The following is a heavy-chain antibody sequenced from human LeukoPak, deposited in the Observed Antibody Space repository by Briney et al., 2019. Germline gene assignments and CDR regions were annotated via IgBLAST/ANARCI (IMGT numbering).Heavy chain of an antibody. J-gene: IGHJ6*02. Sequence: SETLSLTCTVSGGSISSGGYYWSWIRQPAGKGLEWIGRLYGSGSINQNPYLKSRLSLSGDTSKNQFSLKLTSVTAADTAVYYCAREARLASAAGLDVWGQGTMVTVSS. CDR3: AREARLASAAGLDV. CDR1: GGSISSGGYY. D-gene: IGHD5-12*01. V-gene: IGHV4-61*02. CDR2: LYGSGSI.